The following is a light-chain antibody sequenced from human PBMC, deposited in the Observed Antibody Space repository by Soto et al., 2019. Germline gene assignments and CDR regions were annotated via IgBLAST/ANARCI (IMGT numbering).Light chain of an antibody. Sequence: QSALTQPASVSGSPRQSITISCTGTSSDVGGYNYVSWYQQHPGKAPKLMIYEVSNRPSGVSNRFSGSKSGNTASLTISGLQAEDEADYYCSSYRVVFGGGTKLTVL. CDR1: SSDVGGYNY. J-gene: IGLJ2*01. V-gene: IGLV2-14*01. CDR3: SSYRVV. CDR2: EVS.